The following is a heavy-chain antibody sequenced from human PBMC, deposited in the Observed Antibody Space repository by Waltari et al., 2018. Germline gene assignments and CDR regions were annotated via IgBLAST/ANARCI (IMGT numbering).Heavy chain of an antibody. CDR1: GFSLSTSGVG. CDR2: IYWDDDK. Sequence: QITLKESGPTLVKPTQTLTLTCTFSGFSLSTSGVGVGWIRQPPGKALEWLALIYWDDDKRDSPSLKSRPTITKDTSKNQVVLTMTNMDPVDTATYYCAHRRGRVVRGVATGDWFDPWGQGTLVTVSS. CDR3: AHRRGRVVRGVATGDWFDP. J-gene: IGHJ5*02. V-gene: IGHV2-5*02. D-gene: IGHD3-10*01.